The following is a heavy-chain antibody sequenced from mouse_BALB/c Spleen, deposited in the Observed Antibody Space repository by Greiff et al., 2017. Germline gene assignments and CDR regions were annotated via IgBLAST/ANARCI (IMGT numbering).Heavy chain of an antibody. V-gene: IGHV5-6-5*01. Sequence: EVQLVESGGGLVKPGGSLKLSCAASGFTLSSYAMSWVRQPPEKRLEWVASISSGGSTYYPDSVKGRFNISRDNARNILYLQMSSLRSEDTAMYSVTRRGVYYGSHYDPLDYWGQGTTLTVSS. D-gene: IGHD1-1*01. CDR2: ISSGGST. J-gene: IGHJ2*01. CDR1: GFTLSSYA. CDR3: TRRGVYYGSHYDPLDY.